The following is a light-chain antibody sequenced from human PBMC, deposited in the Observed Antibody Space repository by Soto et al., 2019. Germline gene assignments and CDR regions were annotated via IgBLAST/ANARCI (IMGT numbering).Light chain of an antibody. CDR2: DAS. Sequence: EIVMTQSPATLSVSLGERATITCRASQSVSSNLAWYQQKPGQAPRLLIYDASTRATGVPARISGSGSGTEFTTTINLLPEDVSAYYYCQQYNHWPTFGQGTKVDIK. V-gene: IGKV3-15*01. CDR1: QSVSSN. CDR3: QQYNHWPT. J-gene: IGKJ1*01.